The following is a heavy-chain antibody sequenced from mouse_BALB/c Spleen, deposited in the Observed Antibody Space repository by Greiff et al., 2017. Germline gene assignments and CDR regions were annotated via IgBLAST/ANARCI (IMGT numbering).Heavy chain of an antibody. Sequence: EVQLVESGGGLVKPGGSLKLSCAASGFTFSSYAMSWVRQTPEKRLEWVASISSGGSTYYPDSVKGRFTISRDNARNILYLQMSSLRSEDTAMYYCARVDGYGGFAYWGQGTLVTVSA. CDR3: ARVDGYGGFAY. V-gene: IGHV5-6-5*01. CDR1: GFTFSSYA. J-gene: IGHJ3*01. D-gene: IGHD2-3*01. CDR2: ISSGGST.